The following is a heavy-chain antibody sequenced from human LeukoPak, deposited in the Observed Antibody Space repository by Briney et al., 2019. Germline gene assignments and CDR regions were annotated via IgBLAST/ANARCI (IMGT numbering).Heavy chain of an antibody. CDR1: GFTFSSYA. V-gene: IGHV3-23*01. D-gene: IGHD2-15*01. CDR3: AKGALLHAFDI. Sequence: GGSLRLSCAATGFTFSSYAMNWVRQAPGKGLEWVSAISISGSSTYYADSVKGWFTISRDNSNNTLYLQMNSLRAEDTAVYYCAKGALLHAFDIWGQGTMVTVSS. CDR2: ISISGSST. J-gene: IGHJ3*02.